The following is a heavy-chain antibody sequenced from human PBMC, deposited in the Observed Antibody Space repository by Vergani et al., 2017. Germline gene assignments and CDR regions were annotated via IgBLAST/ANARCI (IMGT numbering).Heavy chain of an antibody. CDR1: GGSISSSSYY. CDR2: IYYSGST. Sequence: QLQLPESGPGLVKPSETLSLTCTVSGGSISSSSYYWGWIRQPPGKGLEWIWSIYYSGSTYYNPSLKSRVTISVDTSKNQFSLKLSSVTAADTAVYYCAGGDYYGSGNTQYYFDYWGQGTLVTVSS. D-gene: IGHD3-10*01. J-gene: IGHJ4*02. CDR3: AGGDYYGSGNTQYYFDY. V-gene: IGHV4-39*07.